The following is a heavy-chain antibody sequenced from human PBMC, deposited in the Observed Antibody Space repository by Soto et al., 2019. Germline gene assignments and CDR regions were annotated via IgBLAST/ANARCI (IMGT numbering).Heavy chain of an antibody. J-gene: IGHJ4*02. V-gene: IGHV3-23*01. CDR2: LSGSGTST. D-gene: IGHD6-19*01. CDR3: AKGTSNGGWFGPFDS. CDR1: GFTFVNYA. Sequence: EVQLLESGGGLVQPGGSLRLSCAASGFTFVNYAMNWVRQAPGKGLEWVATLSGSGTSTYYADSVKGRFTISRDNSRNTRYLQMNSLRAEDTAVYYCAKGTSNGGWFGPFDSWAEGTLVTVS.